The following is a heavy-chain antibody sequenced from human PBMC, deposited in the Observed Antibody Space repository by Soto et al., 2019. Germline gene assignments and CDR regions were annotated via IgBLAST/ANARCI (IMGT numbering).Heavy chain of an antibody. D-gene: IGHD6-19*01. Sequence: PGGSLRLSCAASGFTFSSYGMHWVRQAPGKGLEWVAVTWYDGSNKYYADSVKGRFTISRDNSKNTLYLQMNSLRAEDTAVYYCAREIAVAGYYYYGMDVWGQGTTVTV. J-gene: IGHJ6*02. V-gene: IGHV3-33*01. CDR1: GFTFSSYG. CDR3: AREIAVAGYYYYGMDV. CDR2: TWYDGSNK.